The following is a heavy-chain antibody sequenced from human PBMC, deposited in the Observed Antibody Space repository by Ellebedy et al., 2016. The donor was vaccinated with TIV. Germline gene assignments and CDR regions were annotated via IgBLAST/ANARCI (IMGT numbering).Heavy chain of an antibody. V-gene: IGHV3-48*02. CDR1: GFIFSNAW. Sequence: GESLKISXAASGFIFSNAWMNWVRQAPGKGLEWVSYIFSGGTTKYYADSVKGRFTISRDNAKSSLYLQMNSLRDEDTAVYYCARDNYCGGDCYPDWYFDLWGRGTLVTVSS. CDR3: ARDNYCGGDCYPDWYFDL. J-gene: IGHJ2*01. CDR2: IFSGGTTK. D-gene: IGHD2-21*01.